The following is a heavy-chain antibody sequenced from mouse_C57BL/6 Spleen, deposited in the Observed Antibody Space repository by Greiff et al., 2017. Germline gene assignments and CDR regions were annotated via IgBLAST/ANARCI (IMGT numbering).Heavy chain of an antibody. CDR1: GFNIKNTY. CDR2: IDPANGNT. Sequence: VQLKESVAELVRPGASVKLSCTASGFNIKNTYMHWVKQRPEQGLEWIGRIDPANGNTKYAPKFQGKATITADTSSNTAYLQLSSLTSEDTAIYYCARSPAQRLWYFDVWGTGTTVTVSS. V-gene: IGHV14-3*01. CDR3: ARSPAQRLWYFDV. D-gene: IGHD3-2*02. J-gene: IGHJ1*03.